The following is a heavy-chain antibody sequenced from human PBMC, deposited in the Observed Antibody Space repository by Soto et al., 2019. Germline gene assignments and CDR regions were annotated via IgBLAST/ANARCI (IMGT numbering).Heavy chain of an antibody. CDR1: GGSISSSSYY. CDR3: ARDRSGWSQRGCDY. CDR2: IYYSGST. D-gene: IGHD6-19*01. Sequence: QLQLQESGPGLVKPSETLSLTCTVSGGSISSSSYYWGWIRQPPGKGLEWIGSIYYSGSTYYNPSLKSRVTISVDTSKNQFSLKLSSVTAADTAVYYCARDRSGWSQRGCDYWGQGTLVTVSS. V-gene: IGHV4-39*01. J-gene: IGHJ4*02.